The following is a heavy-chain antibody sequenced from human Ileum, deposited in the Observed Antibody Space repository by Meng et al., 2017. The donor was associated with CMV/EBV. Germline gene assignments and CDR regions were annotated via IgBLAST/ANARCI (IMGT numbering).Heavy chain of an antibody. J-gene: IGHJ6*02. CDR1: GFTIKIYS. CDR2: IKEEGSEK. CDR3: ARDFLKLYTTSDNEPKYYIMDV. Sequence: GGSLRLSCTASGFTIKIYSMSWVRQAPGKGLEWVANIKEEGSEKDYVDSVKGRFTISRDNAKNSLYLQMNSLRAEDTAVYYCARDFLKLYTTSDNEPKYYIMDVWGQGTTVTVSS. D-gene: IGHD6-6*01. V-gene: IGHV3-7*01.